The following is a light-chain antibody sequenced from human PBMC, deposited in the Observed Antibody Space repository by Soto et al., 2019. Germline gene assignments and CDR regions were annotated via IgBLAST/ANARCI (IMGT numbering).Light chain of an antibody. CDR1: QSVSSNY. CDR2: AAS. CDR3: QLYGTSPKP. Sequence: EIVLTQSPGTLSLSPGERAILSCRASQSVSSNYLAWYQQKPGQAPRLLIYAASTRATGIPDRFSGSGSGTDFTLSISRLEPEDFAVYYCQLYGTSPKPFGQGTKVDI. J-gene: IGKJ1*01. V-gene: IGKV3-20*01.